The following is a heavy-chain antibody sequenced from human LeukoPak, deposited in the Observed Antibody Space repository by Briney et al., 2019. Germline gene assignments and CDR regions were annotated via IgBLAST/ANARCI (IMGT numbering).Heavy chain of an antibody. J-gene: IGHJ4*02. D-gene: IGHD1-26*01. V-gene: IGHV1-46*01. CDR1: GYTFTGSY. Sequence: ASVNVSCKASGYTFTGSYMHWVRQAPGQGLEWMGIVNPSCGTTSYAQKFQGRVTMTRDTSTSTVYMELSSLISEDTAVYYCARDPPLYSGSSNYFDCWGQGTLVTVSS. CDR2: VNPSCGTT. CDR3: ARDPPLYSGSSNYFDC.